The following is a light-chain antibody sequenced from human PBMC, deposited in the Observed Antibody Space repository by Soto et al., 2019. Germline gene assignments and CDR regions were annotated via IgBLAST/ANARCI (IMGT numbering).Light chain of an antibody. CDR3: SSYTTNSSV. J-gene: IGLJ1*01. Sequence: QSVLSQPATVSGSPGQSSTISCTGTSSDVGGYNFVSWYQQHPGKAPKLIIYNVFNRPSRVSNRFSGSKSGNTASLTISGLQAEDDADYYCSSYTTNSSVFGTGTKVTV. CDR2: NVF. V-gene: IGLV2-14*01. CDR1: SSDVGGYNF.